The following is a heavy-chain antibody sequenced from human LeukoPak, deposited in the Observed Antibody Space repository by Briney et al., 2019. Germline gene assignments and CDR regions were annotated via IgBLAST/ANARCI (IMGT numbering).Heavy chain of an antibody. V-gene: IGHV3-23*01. CDR3: AKLHAPYCSGGSCYFAY. Sequence: GGSLRVSCAASGFTFGSYAMSWVRQAPGKGLEWVSAISGTGASPYYADAVKGRFTISRDNPKNTLFLQMNSLRAEDTAVYYCAKLHAPYCSGGSCYFAYWGQGTLVTVSS. CDR2: ISGTGASP. CDR1: GFTFGSYA. D-gene: IGHD2-15*01. J-gene: IGHJ4*02.